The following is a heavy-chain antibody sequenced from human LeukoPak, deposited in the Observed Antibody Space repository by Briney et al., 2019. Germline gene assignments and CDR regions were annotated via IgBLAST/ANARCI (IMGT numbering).Heavy chain of an antibody. D-gene: IGHD3-22*01. Sequence: GRSLRNSCVPSRFTSSSYGIHCVCPAPGRGLERVSVILDDGSSEYYADSVEGRFSISRDNFKNTRYLQMNSMRAGNTGAYYCARYMYDSSGYYFDCWGQGTLVTVSS. CDR2: ILDDGSSE. V-gene: IGHV3-33*05. CDR3: ARYMYDSSGYYFDC. CDR1: RFTSSSYG. J-gene: IGHJ4*02.